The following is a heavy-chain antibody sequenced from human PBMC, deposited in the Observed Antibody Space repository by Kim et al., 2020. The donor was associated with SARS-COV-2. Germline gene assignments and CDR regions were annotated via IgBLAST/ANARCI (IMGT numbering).Heavy chain of an antibody. D-gene: IGHD1-26*01. J-gene: IGHJ1*01. CDR2: IYYSGST. CDR1: GASITSYY. CDR3: ASYSGSFYFQH. Sequence: SETLSLTCTVSGASITSYYWTWIRQPPGKGLELIGYIYYSGSTNYNPSLNSRVTLSVDTSKNQFSLKLSSVTAADTAVYYCASYSGSFYFQHWGLVTLITVSS. V-gene: IGHV4-59*13.